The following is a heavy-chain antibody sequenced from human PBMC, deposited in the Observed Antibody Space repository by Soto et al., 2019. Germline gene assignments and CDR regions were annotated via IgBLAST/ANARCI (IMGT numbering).Heavy chain of an antibody. D-gene: IGHD2-15*01. CDR2: ISGSGGST. CDR1: GLTFSNDA. Sequence: PGGSLRLSCAASGLTFSNDAMSWVRQAPGKGLEWVSGISGSGGSTYYADSMKGRFTISRDNSKNTLYLQMNSLRAEDTAVYYCAKSIGSTPPYCVSWGQGALVTVSS. CDR3: AKSIGSTPPYCVS. V-gene: IGHV3-23*01. J-gene: IGHJ4*02.